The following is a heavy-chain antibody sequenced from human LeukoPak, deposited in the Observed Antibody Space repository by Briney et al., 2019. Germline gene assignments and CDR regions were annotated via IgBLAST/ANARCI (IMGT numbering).Heavy chain of an antibody. D-gene: IGHD3-9*01. CDR1: GGSISSYY. V-gene: IGHV4-4*07. CDR2: IYTSGST. J-gene: IGHJ6*03. CDR3: ARDPPQYDILTGSVSYYYYYMDV. Sequence: SETLSLTCTVSGGSISSYYWSWIRQPAGKGLEWIGRIYTSGSTNYNPSLKSRVTMSVDTSKNQFSLKLSSVTAADTAVYYRARDPPQYDILTGSVSYYYYYMDVWGKGTTVTVSS.